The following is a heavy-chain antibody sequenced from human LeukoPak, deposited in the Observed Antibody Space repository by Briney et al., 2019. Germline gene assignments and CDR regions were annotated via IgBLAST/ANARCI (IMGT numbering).Heavy chain of an antibody. CDR3: TRHPLMSPFDY. D-gene: IGHD3-10*02. CDR1: GGSVSGYY. Sequence: SETLSLTCTVSGGSVSGYYWSWIRQPPGGGLEWIGYIYHTGHTHYNASLKGRVTMSMDTSQSQISLRMSSMTAADTAVYYCTRHPLMSPFDYWGQGTLVTVSS. CDR2: IYHTGHT. J-gene: IGHJ4*02. V-gene: IGHV4-59*08.